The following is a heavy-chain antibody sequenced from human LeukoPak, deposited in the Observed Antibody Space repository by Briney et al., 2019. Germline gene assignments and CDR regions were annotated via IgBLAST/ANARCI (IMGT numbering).Heavy chain of an antibody. J-gene: IGHJ5*02. CDR3: ARLFFVIDT. V-gene: IGHV4-39*01. CDR1: GASISNSTYY. Sequence: SETLSLTCTVSGASISNSTYYWLWIRQPPGEGLECIGTVHYSGSTFYNPSLKSRVNISVDTSKNQFSLQLSSVTAADTAVYYCARLFFVIDTWGQGTLVTVSS. CDR2: VHYSGST. D-gene: IGHD3-3*01.